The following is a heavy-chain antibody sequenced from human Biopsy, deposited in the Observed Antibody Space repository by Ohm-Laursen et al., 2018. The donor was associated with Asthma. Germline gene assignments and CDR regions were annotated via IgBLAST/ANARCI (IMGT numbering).Heavy chain of an antibody. CDR3: ARAVDYSHYYGIDV. CDR1: GYTFNSAG. Sequence: SVKVSCKTSGYTFNSAGITWARQAPGQGLEWLGWISVYNGNTKLAQKLQVRVTMITDTSTSTAYMELRSLRSDDTAVYFCARAVDYSHYYGIDVWGQETTVTVS. D-gene: IGHD3-10*01. CDR2: ISVYNGNT. V-gene: IGHV1-18*01. J-gene: IGHJ6*02.